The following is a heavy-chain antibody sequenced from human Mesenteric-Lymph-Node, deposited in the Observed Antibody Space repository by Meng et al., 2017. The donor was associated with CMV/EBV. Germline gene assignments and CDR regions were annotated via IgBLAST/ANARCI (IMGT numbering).Heavy chain of an antibody. V-gene: IGHV4-4*02. CDR2: ISLSGST. CDR1: GGSSTSSNL. J-gene: IGHJ4*02. CDR3: ALNSGSASLDY. D-gene: IGHD3-10*01. Sequence: LTCAVSGGSSTSSNLWGWVRQSPGKGLEWIGDISLSGSTNHNPSLKSRVTMSIDKSDNQFSLRLSSVTAADTAIYYCALNSGSASLDYWGQGTLVTVSS.